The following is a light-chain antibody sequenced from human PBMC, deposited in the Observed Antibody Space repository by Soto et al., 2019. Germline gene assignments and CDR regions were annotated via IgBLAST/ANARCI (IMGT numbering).Light chain of an antibody. CDR2: AAS. CDR3: QQSFRARS. CDR1: QSISGY. J-gene: IGKJ1*01. Sequence: DIQMTQSPASLSASVGDSVTISCRASQSISGYLNWYQQKPGKAPELLIYAASTLQTGVPSRFSGSGSGTEFTLSISGLQPEDFATYYCQQSFRARSFGQGTRVQLK. V-gene: IGKV1-39*01.